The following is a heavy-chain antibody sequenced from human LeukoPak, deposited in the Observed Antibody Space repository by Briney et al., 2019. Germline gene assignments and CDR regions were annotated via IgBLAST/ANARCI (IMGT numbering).Heavy chain of an antibody. V-gene: IGHV3-53*01. Sequence: GGSLRLSCAVSGFTVSSNYMAWVRQAPGKGLEWVAFVYSGGSTYYADSTQGRFTISRDGSKNTVFLQINSLRVEDTAVYYCARGALSPRFFDLWGQGTLVTVSS. CDR1: GFTVSSNY. CDR2: VYSGGST. D-gene: IGHD2-8*01. CDR3: ARGALSPRFFDL. J-gene: IGHJ4*02.